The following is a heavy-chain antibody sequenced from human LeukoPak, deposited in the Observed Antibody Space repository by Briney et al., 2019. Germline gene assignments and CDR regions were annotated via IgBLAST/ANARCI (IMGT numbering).Heavy chain of an antibody. Sequence: GASVKVSCMASGYTFSSFDINWVRQATGQGLEWMGWINPNRGNTGYAQKFQDRVTMTRNISISTAYMELSSLISDDTAVYYCARGFPGSGTYYIDYWGQGTLVTVSS. J-gene: IGHJ4*02. CDR2: INPNRGNT. D-gene: IGHD3-10*01. CDR1: GYTFSSFD. V-gene: IGHV1-8*01. CDR3: ARGFPGSGTYYIDY.